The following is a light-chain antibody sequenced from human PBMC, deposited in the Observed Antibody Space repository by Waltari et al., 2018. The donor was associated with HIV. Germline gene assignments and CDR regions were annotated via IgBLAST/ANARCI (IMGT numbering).Light chain of an antibody. CDR3: CTYAAKYVL. Sequence: QSALTQPASVSGSPGQSITISCTGTSSDVGGYNFVAWYQHLPAKAPKLLIYDVTKRPSGVPDRFAGSKSGDPASLTISGLQAEDEADYYCCTYAAKYVLFGGGTNLTVL. CDR2: DVT. V-gene: IGLV2-11*01. J-gene: IGLJ2*01. CDR1: SSDVGGYNF.